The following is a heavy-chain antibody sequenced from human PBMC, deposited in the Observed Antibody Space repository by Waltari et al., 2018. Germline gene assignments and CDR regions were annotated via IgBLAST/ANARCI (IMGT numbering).Heavy chain of an antibody. CDR1: GYTFTGYY. J-gene: IGHJ6*02. Sequence: QVQLVQSGAEVKKPGASVKVSCKASGYTFTGYYMHWVRQAPGQGLEWMGRINPNSGGTNYAQKFQGRVTMTRDTSISTAYMELSRLRSDDTAVYYCAREPGHDYYYYYGMDVWGQGTMVTVSS. V-gene: IGHV1-2*06. CDR3: AREPGHDYYYYYGMDV. CDR2: INPNSGGT.